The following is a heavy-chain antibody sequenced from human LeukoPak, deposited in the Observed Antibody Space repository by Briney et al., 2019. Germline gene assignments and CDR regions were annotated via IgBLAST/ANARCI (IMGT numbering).Heavy chain of an antibody. D-gene: IGHD3-22*01. CDR2: INPHSGGT. CDR3: ARGSYDSSDFEYFHH. CDR1: RYTFTGYY. J-gene: IGHJ1*01. V-gene: IGHV1-2*02. Sequence: ASVKVSCKASRYTFTGYYMHWVRQAPGQGLEWMGWINPHSGGTNYAQKFQGRVTMTRDTSIGTAYMELNRLRSDDTAVYYCARGSYDSSDFEYFHHWGQGTLVTVSS.